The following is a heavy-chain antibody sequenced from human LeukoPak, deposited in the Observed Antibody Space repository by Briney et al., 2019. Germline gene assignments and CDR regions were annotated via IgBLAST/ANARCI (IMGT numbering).Heavy chain of an antibody. CDR2: IIPIFGTA. CDR1: GGTFSSYA. CDR3: ARVSSSSSYYYYYMDV. V-gene: IGHV1-69*05. J-gene: IGHJ6*03. D-gene: IGHD6-6*01. Sequence: GSSVKVSCKASGGTFSSYAISWVRQAPGRGLEWMGRIIPIFGTANYAQKFQGRVTITTDESTSTAYMELSSLRSEDTAVYYCARVSSSSSYYYYYMDVWGKGTTVTVSS.